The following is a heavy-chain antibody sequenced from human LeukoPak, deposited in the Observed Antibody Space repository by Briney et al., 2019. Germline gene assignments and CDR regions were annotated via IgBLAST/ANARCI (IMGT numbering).Heavy chain of an antibody. CDR3: ARDSGYGLDAFDI. D-gene: IGHD5-12*01. Sequence: GGSLRLSCSASGFSFSNYAMHWVRQAPGKGLEWVGVISSDGSNKYYTDSVKGRFTISGDNSKNTLYVQMNSLRAEDTAVYYCARDSGYGLDAFDIWGQETMVTVSS. CDR2: ISSDGSNK. CDR1: GFSFSNYA. J-gene: IGHJ3*02. V-gene: IGHV3-30-3*01.